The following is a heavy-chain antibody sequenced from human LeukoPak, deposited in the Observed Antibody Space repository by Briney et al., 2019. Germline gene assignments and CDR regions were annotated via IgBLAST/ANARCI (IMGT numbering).Heavy chain of an antibody. Sequence: SETLSLTCAVYGESFSDSYWSWIRQPPGKGLEWIGEIHHSGDTDHNPSLKSRVTISLDTSKNQFSLKLNSVTAADTATYYCARGEGGGSCYNNWGQGTQVTVSS. CDR2: IHHSGDT. CDR1: GESFSDSY. D-gene: IGHD2-15*01. J-gene: IGHJ4*02. CDR3: ARGEGGGSCYNN. V-gene: IGHV4-34*01.